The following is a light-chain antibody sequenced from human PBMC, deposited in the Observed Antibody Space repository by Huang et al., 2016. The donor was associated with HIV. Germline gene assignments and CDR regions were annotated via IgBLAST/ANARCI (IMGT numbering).Light chain of an antibody. CDR3: QQYNNRYT. J-gene: IGKJ2*01. CDR1: QSISSN. CDR2: GAS. Sequence: IVMTQSPATLSVSPGERATLSCRASQSISSNLGWYQQKPGQAPRLLIYGASTRATVIRARFSGSGSGTEFTLTISSLQSEDFAVYYCQQYNNRYTFGQGTKLEIK. V-gene: IGKV3-15*01.